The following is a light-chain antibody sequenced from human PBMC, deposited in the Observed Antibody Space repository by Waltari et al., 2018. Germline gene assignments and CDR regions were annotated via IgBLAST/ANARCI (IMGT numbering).Light chain of an antibody. CDR1: SSDAGGYNY. J-gene: IGLJ1*01. V-gene: IGLV2-14*03. CDR2: DVN. Sequence: QSALTQPASVSGSPGQSITISCTGTSSDAGGYNYVSWYQQHPGKAPKLMIYDVNKRPSGVSNRFSGSKSGNTASLTISGLQAEDEADYYCNSFTSGGTYVFGTGTKVTVL. CDR3: NSFTSGGTYV.